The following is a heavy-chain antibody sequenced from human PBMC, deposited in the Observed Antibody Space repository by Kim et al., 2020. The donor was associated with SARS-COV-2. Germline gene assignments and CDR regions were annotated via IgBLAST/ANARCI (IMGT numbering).Heavy chain of an antibody. CDR3: ARGAGGYAGYILDD. J-gene: IGHJ4*02. CDR2: ISGDNGDT. D-gene: IGHD3-22*01. CDR1: GYIFTHYA. V-gene: IGHV1-3*01. Sequence: ASVKVSCKTSGYIFTHYAMHWVRQAPGQRLEWMGYISGDNGDTKYSQKFQGRVTITRDTSATTAYMELSGLTSEDTAVYYCARGAGGYAGYILDDWGQGTLDIVYS.